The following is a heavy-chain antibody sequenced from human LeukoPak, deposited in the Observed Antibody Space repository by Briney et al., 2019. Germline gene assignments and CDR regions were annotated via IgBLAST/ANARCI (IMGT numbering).Heavy chain of an antibody. CDR1: GYTFTGYY. V-gene: IGHV1-2*06. J-gene: IGHJ4*02. Sequence: VASVKVSCKASGYTFTGYYIHWVRQAPGQGLEWMGRINPNSGGTNYAQKFQGRVTMTRDTSISTAYMELSRLRSDDTAVYYCARDQGYCSSTSCYALVFDYWGQGTLVTVSS. CDR3: ARDQGYCSSTSCYALVFDY. CDR2: INPNSGGT. D-gene: IGHD2-2*01.